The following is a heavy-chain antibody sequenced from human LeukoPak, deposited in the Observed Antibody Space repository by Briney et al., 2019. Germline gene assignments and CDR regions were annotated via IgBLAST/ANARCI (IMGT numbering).Heavy chain of an antibody. CDR3: ARESGFRGDAFDI. J-gene: IGHJ3*02. V-gene: IGHV3-48*03. Sequence: GGSLRLSCAAPGFTFSSYEMNWVRQAPGKGLEWVSYIRCSGSTIYYADSVKGRFTISRDNAKNSLYLQMNSLRAEDTAIYYCARESGFRGDAFDIWGQGTMVTVSS. CDR2: IRCSGSTI. CDR1: GFTFSSYE. D-gene: IGHD3-10*01.